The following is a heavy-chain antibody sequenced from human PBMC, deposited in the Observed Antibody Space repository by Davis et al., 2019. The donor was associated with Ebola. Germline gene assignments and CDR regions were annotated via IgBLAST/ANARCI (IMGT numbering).Heavy chain of an antibody. CDR3: ARYSCSGGSCYSYYYYGMDV. V-gene: IGHV1-46*01. D-gene: IGHD2-15*01. Sequence: ASVKVSCKASGYTFTSYYMHWVRQAPGQGLEWMGIINPSGGSTRYAQKFQGRVTITADESTSTAYMELSSLRSEDTAVYYCARYSCSGGSCYSYYYYGMDVWGQGTTVTVSS. CDR1: GYTFTSYY. J-gene: IGHJ6*02. CDR2: INPSGGST.